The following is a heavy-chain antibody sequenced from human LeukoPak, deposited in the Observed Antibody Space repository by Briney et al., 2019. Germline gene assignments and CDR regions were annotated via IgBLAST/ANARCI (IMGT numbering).Heavy chain of an antibody. J-gene: IGHJ4*02. V-gene: IGHV4-31*03. D-gene: IGHD2-21*02. CDR3: ARKEVVTEKVDY. CDR1: GGSISSGGYY. Sequence: SQTLSLTCTVSGGSISSGGYYWSWIRQHPGKGLEWIGYIYYSGSTYYNPSLKSRVTISVDTSKNQFSLKLSSVTAAVTAVYYCARKEVVTEKVDYWGQGTLVTVSS. CDR2: IYYSGST.